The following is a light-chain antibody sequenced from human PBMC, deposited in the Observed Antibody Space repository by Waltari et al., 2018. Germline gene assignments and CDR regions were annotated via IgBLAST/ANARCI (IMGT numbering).Light chain of an antibody. V-gene: IGKV3-20*01. J-gene: IGKJ3*01. CDR1: QSVSSSY. CDR3: QQYGSSPFT. CDR2: GAS. Sequence: EIVLTQSPGTLALSPRERATLSCRASQSVSSSYLAWYQQKPGQAPRLLIYGASSRATGIPDRFSGSGSGTDFTLTISRLEPEDFAVYYSQQYGSSPFTFGPGTKVDIK.